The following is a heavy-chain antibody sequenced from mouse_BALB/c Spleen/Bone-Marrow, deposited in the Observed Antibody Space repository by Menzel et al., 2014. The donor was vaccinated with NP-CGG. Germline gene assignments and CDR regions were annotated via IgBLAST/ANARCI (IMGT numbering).Heavy chain of an antibody. V-gene: IGHV1S81*02. CDR2: ISPSNGRS. J-gene: IGHJ4*01. D-gene: IGHD2-12*01. Sequence: VQLQQSRAELVKPGASVKLSCKASGYSFTSYWMHWVKQRPGQGLEWIGEISPSNGRSNYNEKFKSKATLTVDKSSSTAYMQLSGLTSEDSAVYYCTRSELRRGGNALDYWGLGTSVTVSS. CDR1: GYSFTSYW. CDR3: TRSELRRGGNALDY.